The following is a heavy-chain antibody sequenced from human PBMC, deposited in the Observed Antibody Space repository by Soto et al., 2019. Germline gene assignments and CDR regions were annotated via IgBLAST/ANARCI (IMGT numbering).Heavy chain of an antibody. V-gene: IGHV3-7*03. Sequence: PGGSLRLSCAASGFTFSSYWMGWVRQAPGKGLEWVANIKQDGSEKYYVDSVKGRFTISRDNAKNSLYLQMNSLRAEDTAVYYCARGGVQLWPEHFDNWGQGTLVTVSS. CDR1: GFTFSSYW. D-gene: IGHD5-18*01. CDR2: IKQDGSEK. J-gene: IGHJ4*02. CDR3: ARGGVQLWPEHFDN.